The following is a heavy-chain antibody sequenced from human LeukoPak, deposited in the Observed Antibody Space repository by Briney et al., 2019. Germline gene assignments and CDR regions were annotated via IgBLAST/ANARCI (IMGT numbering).Heavy chain of an antibody. V-gene: IGHV1-2*02. J-gene: IGHJ5*02. CDR2: INPYSGAS. CDR1: TYDFVDLY. Sequence: GSSENLSCNGFTYDFVDLYFHWAHHPALYRLEWMGWINPYSGASFYAQKFQGRVTMETSSSTVYMELSRLRSDDTAVCFCATASVPRMRDPWGQGTLVTVSS. CDR3: ATASVPRMRDP.